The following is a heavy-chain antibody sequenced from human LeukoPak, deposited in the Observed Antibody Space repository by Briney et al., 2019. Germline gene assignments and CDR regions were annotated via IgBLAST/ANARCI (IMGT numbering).Heavy chain of an antibody. J-gene: IGHJ4*02. D-gene: IGHD6-13*01. CDR1: GFTFSSYW. CDR3: AREDEIAAAGTPTYFDY. Sequence: GGSLRLSCAASGFTFSSYWMSWVRQAPGKGLEWVANIKPDGSEKYYVDSVKGRFTISRDNAKNSLYLQMNSLRAEDTAVYYCAREDEIAAAGTPTYFDYWGQGTLVTVSS. V-gene: IGHV3-7*04. CDR2: IKPDGSEK.